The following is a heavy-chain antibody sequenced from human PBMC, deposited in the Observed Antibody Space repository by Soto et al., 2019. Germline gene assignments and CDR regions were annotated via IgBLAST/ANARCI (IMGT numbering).Heavy chain of an antibody. D-gene: IGHD3-16*02. CDR3: ASNSATLYVWGSYRHSYFDY. CDR1: GGSISSGGYY. J-gene: IGHJ4*02. Sequence: SETLSLTCTVSGGSISSGGYYWSWIRQHPGKGLEWIGYIYYSGSTYYNPSLKSRVTISVDTSKNQFSLKLSSVTAADTAVYYCASNSATLYVWGSYRHSYFDYWGQGTLVTVSS. CDR2: IYYSGST. V-gene: IGHV4-31*03.